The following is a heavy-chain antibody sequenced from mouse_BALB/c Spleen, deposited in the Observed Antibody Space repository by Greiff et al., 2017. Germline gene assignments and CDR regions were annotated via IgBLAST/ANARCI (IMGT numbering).Heavy chain of an antibody. Sequence: VHVKQSGTVLARPGASVKMSCKASGYSFTSYWMHWVKQRPGQGLEWIGAIYPGNSDTSYNQKFKGKAKLTAVTSASTAYMELSSLTNEDSAVYYCSYYYGSSPWFAYWGQGTLVTVSA. CDR1: GYSFTSYW. D-gene: IGHD1-1*01. J-gene: IGHJ3*01. CDR2: IYPGNSDT. V-gene: IGHV1-5*01. CDR3: SYYYGSSPWFAY.